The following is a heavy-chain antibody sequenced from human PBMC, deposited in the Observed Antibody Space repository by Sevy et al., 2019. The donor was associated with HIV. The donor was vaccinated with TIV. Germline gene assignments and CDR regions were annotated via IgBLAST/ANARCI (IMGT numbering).Heavy chain of an antibody. D-gene: IGHD2-15*01. CDR2: IYHSGNT. CDR3: ARARGVAAPVDIDS. V-gene: IGHV4-38-2*01. Sequence: SETLSLTCAVSGYSVSSGYFWGWIRQPPGKGLEWIGNIYHSGNTYYNPSLKSRVTFSVDTSKNQFSLKLSSVTAADTAVYYCARARGVAAPVDIDSWGQGIMVTVSS. CDR1: GYSVSSGYF. J-gene: IGHJ4*02.